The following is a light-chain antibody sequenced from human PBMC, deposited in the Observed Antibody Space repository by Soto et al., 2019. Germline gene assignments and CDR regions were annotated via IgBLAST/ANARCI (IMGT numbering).Light chain of an antibody. V-gene: IGKV3-20*01. J-gene: IGKJ3*01. CDR1: QTISSSF. CDR2: RAS. Sequence: EIVLTQSPGTLSLSPGERATLSCRASQTISSSFLAWYQQKPGQAPRLLIYRASRRAPGIPDRFSGSGSWTYFTLTISRLEPEDFAVYYCHRFGSSPLDTFGPGTKVEIK. CDR3: HRFGSSPLDT.